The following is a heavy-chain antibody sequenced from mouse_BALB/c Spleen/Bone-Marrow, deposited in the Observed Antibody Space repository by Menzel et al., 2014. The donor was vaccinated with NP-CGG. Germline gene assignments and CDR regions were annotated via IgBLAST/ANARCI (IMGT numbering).Heavy chain of an antibody. J-gene: IGHJ3*01. V-gene: IGHV1-9*01. CDR2: ILPGSGST. Sequence: VNLVESGAELMKPGASVKISCKATGYTFSSYWIEWVKQRPGHGLEWIGEILPGSGSTNYNEKFKGKATFTADTSSNTAYMQLSSLTSEDSAVYYCARNGNYPAWFAYWGQGTLVTVSA. D-gene: IGHD2-1*01. CDR1: GYTFSSYW. CDR3: ARNGNYPAWFAY.